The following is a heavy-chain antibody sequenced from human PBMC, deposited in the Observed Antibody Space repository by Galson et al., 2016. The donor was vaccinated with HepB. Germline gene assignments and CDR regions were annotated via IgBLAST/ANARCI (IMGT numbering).Heavy chain of an antibody. CDR3: ARVVEYYFDS. CDR1: GYTFTGYY. Sequence: SVKVSCKASGYTFTGYYIHWVRQAPGQGLEWIGWINPNSGDTNFAQRFQGRVTMTRDTSISTAFMGLTTLRSDDTAIYYCARVVEYYFDSWGQGTLVIVSS. J-gene: IGHJ4*02. V-gene: IGHV1-2*02. CDR2: INPNSGDT. D-gene: IGHD2-15*01.